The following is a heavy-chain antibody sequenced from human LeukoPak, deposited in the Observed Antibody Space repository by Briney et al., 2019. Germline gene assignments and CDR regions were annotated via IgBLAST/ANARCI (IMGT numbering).Heavy chain of an antibody. Sequence: QAGGSLRLSCATSGFAFNKYDMHWVRQAPGKGLEWVSAIDTAGDTYYPGSVKGRFTISRENAKNSLYLQMNSLRAEDTAVYYCARTISMVRGGLYYYYYMDVWGKGTTVTVSS. V-gene: IGHV3-13*01. CDR1: GFAFNKYD. J-gene: IGHJ6*03. CDR2: IDTAGDT. D-gene: IGHD3-10*01. CDR3: ARTISMVRGGLYYYYYMDV.